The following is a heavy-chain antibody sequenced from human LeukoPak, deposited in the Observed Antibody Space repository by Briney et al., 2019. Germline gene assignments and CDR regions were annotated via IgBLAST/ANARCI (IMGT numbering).Heavy chain of an antibody. V-gene: IGHV4-39*01. J-gene: IGHJ4*02. D-gene: IGHD3-16*01. Sequence: PSETLSLTCTVSGGSISSSSYYWGWIRQPPGKGPEWIGSIYYSGSTYYNPSLKSRVTISVDTSKNQFSLKLSSVTAADTAVYYCVQLGASRGDYWGQGTLVTVSS. CDR3: VQLGASRGDY. CDR1: GGSISSSSYY. CDR2: IYYSGST.